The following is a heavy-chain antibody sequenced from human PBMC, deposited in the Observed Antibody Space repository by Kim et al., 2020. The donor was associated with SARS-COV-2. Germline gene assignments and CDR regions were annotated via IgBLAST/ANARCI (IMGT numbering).Heavy chain of an antibody. CDR1: GFTFSSYG. V-gene: IGHV3-33*08. CDR2: IWYDGSNK. CDR3: ARDPSGKYYYGMDV. Sequence: GGSLRLSCAASGFTFSSYGMHWVRQAPGKGLEWVAVIWYDGSNKYYADSVKGRFTISRDNSKNTLYLQMNSLRAEDTAVYYCARDPSGKYYYGMDVWGQGTTVTVSS. J-gene: IGHJ6*02.